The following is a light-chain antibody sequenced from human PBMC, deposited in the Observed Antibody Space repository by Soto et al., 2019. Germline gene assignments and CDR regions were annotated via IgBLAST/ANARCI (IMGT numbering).Light chain of an antibody. V-gene: IGKV1-33*01. J-gene: IGKJ2*01. CDR3: HQYDNLPRT. Sequence: IQMTQSPSSLSASVGDSVTITCQASQDIRNYLNWDQQKPGKAPTVLIFDASNLETGGPSRFSRSGSGTDYTFTISSLQPEDIATYYCHQYDNLPRTFGQGTKLEIK. CDR1: QDIRNY. CDR2: DAS.